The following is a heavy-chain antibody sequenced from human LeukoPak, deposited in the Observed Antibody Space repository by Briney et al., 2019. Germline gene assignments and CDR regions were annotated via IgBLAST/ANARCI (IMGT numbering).Heavy chain of an antibody. D-gene: IGHD3-22*01. CDR2: INHSGST. CDR3: ARRTYDYYFDY. CDR1: GGSFSGYY. J-gene: IGHJ4*02. V-gene: IGHV4-34*01. Sequence: SETLSLTCAVYGGSFSGYYWSWIRQPPGKGLEWIGEINHSGSTNYNPSLKSRVTISVDTSKNQFSLKLSSVTAADTAVYYCARRTYDYYFDYWGQGTLVTVSS.